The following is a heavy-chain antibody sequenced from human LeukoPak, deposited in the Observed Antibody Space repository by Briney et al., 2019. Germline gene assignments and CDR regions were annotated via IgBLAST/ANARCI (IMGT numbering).Heavy chain of an antibody. CDR3: ARDNAGTTDS. Sequence: ETLSLTCTVSGGSISSGGYYWSWIRQPPGKGLEWIGYIYYSGSTNYNPSLKSRVTISVDTSKNQFSLKLSSVTAADTAVYYCARDNAGTTDSWGQGTLVTVSS. CDR1: GGSISSGGYY. J-gene: IGHJ4*02. CDR2: IYYSGST. D-gene: IGHD2/OR15-2a*01. V-gene: IGHV4-61*08.